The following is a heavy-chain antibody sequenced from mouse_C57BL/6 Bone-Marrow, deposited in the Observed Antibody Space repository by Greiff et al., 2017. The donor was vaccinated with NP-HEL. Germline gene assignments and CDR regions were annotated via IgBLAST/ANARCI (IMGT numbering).Heavy chain of an antibody. Sequence: VKLVESGPELVKPGASVKLSCKASGYTFTSYDINWVKQRPGQGLEWIGWIYPRAGSTTYNEKFKGKATLTVDTSSSTAYMERHILTSEDSAVYFCASLGYYFDYWGQGTTLTVSS. CDR2: IYPRAGST. V-gene: IGHV1-85*01. CDR1: GYTFTSYD. D-gene: IGHD3-1*01. J-gene: IGHJ2*01. CDR3: ASLGYYFDY.